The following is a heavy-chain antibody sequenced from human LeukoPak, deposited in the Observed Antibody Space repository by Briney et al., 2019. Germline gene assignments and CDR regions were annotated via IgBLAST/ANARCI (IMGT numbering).Heavy chain of an antibody. CDR2: IYYSGST. CDR1: GGSIRSSYYY. V-gene: IGHV4-30-4*01. J-gene: IGHJ4*02. D-gene: IGHD2-2*01. CDR3: AREYCSSTSCYEDY. Sequence: TSETLSLTCTVSGGSIRSSYYYWSWIRQPPGKGLEWIGYIYYSGSTYYNPSLKSRVTISVDTSKNQFSLKLSSVTAADTAVYYCAREYCSSTSCYEDYWGQGTLVTVSS.